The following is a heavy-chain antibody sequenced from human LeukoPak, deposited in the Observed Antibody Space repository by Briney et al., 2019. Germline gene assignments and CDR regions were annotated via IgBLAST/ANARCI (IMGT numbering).Heavy chain of an antibody. V-gene: IGHV3-11*06. CDR3: ASPYGGYDAPLDV. D-gene: IGHD5-12*01. J-gene: IGHJ6*04. CDR1: GFTFSDNY. CDR2: ISSSSSYI. Sequence: KPGGSLRLSCAASGFTFSDNYMIWIRQAPGKGLEWVSSISSSSSYIYYADSVKGRFTISRDNAKNSLYLQMNSLRAEDTAVYYCASPYGGYDAPLDVWGKGTTVTVSS.